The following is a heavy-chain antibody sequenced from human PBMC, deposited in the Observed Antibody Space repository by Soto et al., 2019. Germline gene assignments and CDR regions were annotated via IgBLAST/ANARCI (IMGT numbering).Heavy chain of an antibody. D-gene: IGHD3-3*01. J-gene: IGHJ4*02. Sequence: QVQLVQSGAEVKKPGASVKVSCKASGYTFTSYAMHWVRQAPGQRLEWMGWINAGNGNTKYSQKFQGRVTITRDTSASTAYMELSSLRSEGTAVYYCARGAITIFGVVMDFDYWGQGTLVTVSS. V-gene: IGHV1-3*01. CDR3: ARGAITIFGVVMDFDY. CDR2: INAGNGNT. CDR1: GYTFTSYA.